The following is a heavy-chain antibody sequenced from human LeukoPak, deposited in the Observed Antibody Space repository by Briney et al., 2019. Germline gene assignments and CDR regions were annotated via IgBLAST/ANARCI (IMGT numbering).Heavy chain of an antibody. CDR1: GGTFSSYA. Sequence: GSSVTVSCKASGGTFSSYAISWVRQAPGQGLEWMGGIIPIFGTANYAQKFQGRVTITADESTSTAYMELSSLRSEDTAVYYCAREPITGTTYYYGMDVWGQGTTVTVSS. CDR3: AREPITGTTYYYGMDV. V-gene: IGHV1-69*01. D-gene: IGHD1-20*01. CDR2: IIPIFGTA. J-gene: IGHJ6*02.